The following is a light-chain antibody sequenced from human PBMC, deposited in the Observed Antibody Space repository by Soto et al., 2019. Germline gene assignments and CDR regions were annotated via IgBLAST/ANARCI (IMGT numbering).Light chain of an antibody. CDR2: DAS. Sequence: DIVLAQSPETLSVSPGERATLSCRPSQSISRTLAWYQQKSGQPPRLLIYDASTRATGIPPRFSGSGSGTEFTLTISSLQSDDFAVYYCQQYHNWPAFGQGTKVDIK. CDR1: QSISRT. J-gene: IGKJ1*01. V-gene: IGKV3D-15*01. CDR3: QQYHNWPA.